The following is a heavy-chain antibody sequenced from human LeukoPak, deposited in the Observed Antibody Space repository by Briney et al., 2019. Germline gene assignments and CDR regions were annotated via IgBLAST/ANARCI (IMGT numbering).Heavy chain of an antibody. CDR3: ARGWGGYSYGYSSDY. Sequence: SETLSLTCTVSGNSIRSYYWSWIRQPAGKGLEWIGRIYTSGSTNYNPSLKSRVTISVDTSKNQFSLKLSSVTAADTAVYYCARGWGGYSYGYSSDYWGQGTLVTVSS. J-gene: IGHJ4*02. D-gene: IGHD5-18*01. CDR2: IYTSGST. V-gene: IGHV4-4*07. CDR1: GNSIRSYY.